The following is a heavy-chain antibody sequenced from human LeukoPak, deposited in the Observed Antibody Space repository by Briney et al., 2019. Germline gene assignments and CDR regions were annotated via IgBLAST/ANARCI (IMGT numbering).Heavy chain of an antibody. CDR3: ATRQAVAGTLDY. J-gene: IGHJ4*02. CDR1: GYTFTGYY. V-gene: IGHV1-2*02. Sequence: GASVKVSCKASGYTFTGYYMHWVRQAPGQGLEWMGWINPNSGGTNYAQKFQGRVTMTRDMSTSTVYMELSSLRSEDTAVYYCATRQAVAGTLDYWGQGTLVTVSS. CDR2: INPNSGGT. D-gene: IGHD6-19*01.